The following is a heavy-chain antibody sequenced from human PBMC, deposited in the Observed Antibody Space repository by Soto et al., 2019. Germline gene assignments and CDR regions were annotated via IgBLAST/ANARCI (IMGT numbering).Heavy chain of an antibody. Sequence: SETLSLTCTVSGGSISSGDYYWSWIRQHPGKGLEWIGYIHYSGSTYYNPSLKSRFTISVDTSKNQFSLKLSSVTAADTALYYCARGIYCRGGNCYYYFDYWGQGTLVTVSS. CDR1: GGSISSGDYY. D-gene: IGHD2-15*01. CDR3: ARGIYCRGGNCYYYFDY. J-gene: IGHJ4*02. CDR2: IHYSGST. V-gene: IGHV4-31*03.